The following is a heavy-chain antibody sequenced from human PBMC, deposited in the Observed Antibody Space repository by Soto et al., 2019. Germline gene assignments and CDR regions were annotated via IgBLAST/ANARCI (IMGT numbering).Heavy chain of an antibody. CDR2: ISYDGSNK. D-gene: IGHD6-19*01. V-gene: IGHV3-30*18. CDR1: GFTFSSYG. CDR3: AKDTHSSGWYIVSDY. J-gene: IGHJ4*02. Sequence: QVQLVESGGGVVQPGRSLRLSCAASGFTFSSYGMHWVRQAPGKGLEWVAVISYDGSNKYYADSVKGRFTISRDNSKNTLYLQMNSLRAEDTAVYYCAKDTHSSGWYIVSDYWGQGTLVTVSS.